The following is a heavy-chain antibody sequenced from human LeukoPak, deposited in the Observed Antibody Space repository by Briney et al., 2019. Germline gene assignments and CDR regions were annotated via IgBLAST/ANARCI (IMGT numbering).Heavy chain of an antibody. CDR3: AREIGPSPNGWDAFDI. CDR1: GFIFSSYD. CDR2: IGTGRDT. J-gene: IGHJ3*02. V-gene: IGHV3-13*01. Sequence: GGSLRLSCVASGFIFSSYDMHWVRQPTGRGLEWVSAIGTGRDTYYLDSVKGRFTISREDAKNSLYLQMNSLSAGDTAVYYCAREIGPSPNGWDAFDIWGQGTMVTVSS. D-gene: IGHD6-19*01.